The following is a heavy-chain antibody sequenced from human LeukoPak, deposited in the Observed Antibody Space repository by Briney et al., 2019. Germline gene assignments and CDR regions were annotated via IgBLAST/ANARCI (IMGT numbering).Heavy chain of an antibody. CDR2: LWSDGSNK. CDR3: AIEGRWLQSRLFYY. Sequence: GGSLRLSCEASGFTFSTYAMHWVRQAPGKGPEWVAVLWSDGSNKNHADSVKGRFTISRDNSRNTLYLQMNSLRAEDTAVYFCAIEGRWLQSRLFYYWEQGTLVSVSS. V-gene: IGHV3-33*01. CDR1: GFTFSTYA. J-gene: IGHJ4*02. D-gene: IGHD5-12*01.